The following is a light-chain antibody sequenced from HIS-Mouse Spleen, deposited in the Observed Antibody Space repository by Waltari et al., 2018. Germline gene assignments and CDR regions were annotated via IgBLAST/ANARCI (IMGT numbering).Light chain of an antibody. CDR3: QKYNSAPPIT. Sequence: DIQMTQSPSSLSESVGDRVTITCRASQGISNYLAWYQQKPGKVPKLLIYAASTLQSGVPSRFSGSGSGTDFTLTISSLQPEDVATYYCQKYNSAPPITFGGGTKVEIK. CDR1: QGISNY. V-gene: IGKV1-27*01. CDR2: AAS. J-gene: IGKJ4*01.